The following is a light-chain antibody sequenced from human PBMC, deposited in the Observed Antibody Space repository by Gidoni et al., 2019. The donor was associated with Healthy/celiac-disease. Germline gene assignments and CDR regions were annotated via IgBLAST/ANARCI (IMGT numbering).Light chain of an antibody. V-gene: IGKV4-1*01. Sequence: DIVMTQSPYSLAVPLGASDPINCKSSQSVLYSPTNMTYLASYQQKTGQPPMLPISWASTRESGVPDRFSGSGSGTEFTLTISSLQAEDVAVYYCQQYNSAPPTTFGQGTKLEIK. J-gene: IGKJ2*01. CDR1: QSVLYSPTNMTY. CDR3: QQYNSAPPTT. CDR2: WAS.